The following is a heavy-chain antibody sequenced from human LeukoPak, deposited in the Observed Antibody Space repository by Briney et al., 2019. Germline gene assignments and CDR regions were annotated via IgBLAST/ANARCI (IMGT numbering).Heavy chain of an antibody. V-gene: IGHV3-21*01. Sequence: GGSLRLSCAASGFTFSSYSMNWVRQAPGKGLEWVSSISSSSSYIYYADSVKGRFTISRDNAKNSLYLQMNSLRAEDTAVYYCARADYCGGDCSYNYYMDVWGKGTTVTVSS. CDR1: GFTFSSYS. CDR2: ISSSSSYI. D-gene: IGHD2-21*01. CDR3: ARADYCGGDCSYNYYMDV. J-gene: IGHJ6*03.